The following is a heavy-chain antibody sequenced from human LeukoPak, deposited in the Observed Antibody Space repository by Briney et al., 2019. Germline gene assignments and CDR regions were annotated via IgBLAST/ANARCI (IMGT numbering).Heavy chain of an antibody. CDR2: ISGSGATT. CDR3: AKEVSNDILTPFDS. D-gene: IGHD3-9*01. Sequence: GGSLRLSCAASGFTFSTCAMSWVWQAPAQGLEWVSSISGSGATTYYVDSVKGRFIISRDNSKNTLYLQMNSLRAEDTAVYYCAKEVSNDILTPFDSWGQGSLVTVSS. V-gene: IGHV3-23*01. J-gene: IGHJ4*02. CDR1: GFTFSTCA.